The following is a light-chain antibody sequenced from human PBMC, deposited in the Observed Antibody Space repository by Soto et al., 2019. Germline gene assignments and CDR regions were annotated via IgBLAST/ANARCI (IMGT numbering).Light chain of an antibody. Sequence: DIQMTQSPSTLSASVGDRVTITCRASQSISSWLAWYQQKPGKAPKLLIYKESSLESGVPSRFSXXXXXXXXXXXXXXXXXXXFATXXCXQYNSYSPLTFGGGTKVEI. CDR1: QSISSW. CDR3: XQYNSYSPLT. CDR2: KES. V-gene: IGKV1-5*03. J-gene: IGKJ4*01.